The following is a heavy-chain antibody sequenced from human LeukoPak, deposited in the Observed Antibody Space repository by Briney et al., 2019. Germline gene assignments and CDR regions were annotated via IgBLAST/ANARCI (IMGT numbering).Heavy chain of an antibody. J-gene: IGHJ4*02. V-gene: IGHV3-30*18. D-gene: IGHD2-2*01. Sequence: GRSLRLSCAASGFTFSSYGMHWVRQAPGKGLEWVAVISYDGSNKYYADSVKGRFTISRDNSKNTLDLQMNSLRAEDTAVYYCAKDARRYCSSTSCRTGYFDYRGQGTLVTVSS. CDR1: GFTFSSYG. CDR3: AKDARRYCSSTSCRTGYFDY. CDR2: ISYDGSNK.